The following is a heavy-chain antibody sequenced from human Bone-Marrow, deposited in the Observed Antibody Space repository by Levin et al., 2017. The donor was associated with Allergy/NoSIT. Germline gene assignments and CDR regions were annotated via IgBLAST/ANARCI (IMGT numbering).Heavy chain of an antibody. V-gene: IGHV7-4-1*02. CDR1: GYTFTSYA. D-gene: IGHD2-2*01. J-gene: IGHJ5*02. CDR2: INTNTGNP. Sequence: ASVKVSCKASGYTFTSYAMNWVRQAPGQGLEWMGWINTNTGNPTYAQGLTGRFVFSLDTSVSTAYLQISSLKAEDTAVYYCARAPSLDCSSTSCYPNWFDPWGQGTLVTVSS. CDR3: ARAPSLDCSSTSCYPNWFDP.